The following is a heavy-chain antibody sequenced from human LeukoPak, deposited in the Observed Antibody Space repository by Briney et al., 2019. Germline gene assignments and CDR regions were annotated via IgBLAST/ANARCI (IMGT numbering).Heavy chain of an antibody. CDR3: ARDVHDYMDV. V-gene: IGHV4-30-4*08. CDR1: GGSSSSGDYY. J-gene: IGHJ6*03. Sequence: SQTLSLTCTVSGGSSSSGDYYWSWIRQPPGKGLEWIGYIYYSGSTYYNPSLKSRVTISVDTSKTQFSLKLSSVTAADTAVYYCARDVHDYMDVWGKGTTVTVSS. CDR2: IYYSGST.